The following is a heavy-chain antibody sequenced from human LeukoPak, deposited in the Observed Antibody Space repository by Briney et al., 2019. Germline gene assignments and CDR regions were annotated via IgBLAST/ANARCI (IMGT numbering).Heavy chain of an antibody. Sequence: GGSLRLSRAASGFTFRSYSMNWVRQAPGKGLEWVSFISSSGSYIYYADSVRGRFTISRDNAKNSVYLQMNSLRAEDTAVYYCARDGGLYSGDFYWFDPWGQGTLVTVSS. CDR2: ISSSGSYI. V-gene: IGHV3-21*01. CDR3: ARDGGLYSGDFYWFDP. J-gene: IGHJ5*02. CDR1: GFTFRSYS. D-gene: IGHD4-11*01.